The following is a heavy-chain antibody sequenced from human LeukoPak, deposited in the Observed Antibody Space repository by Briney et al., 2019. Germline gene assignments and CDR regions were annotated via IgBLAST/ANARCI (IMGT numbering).Heavy chain of an antibody. CDR1: GYTFTGYY. J-gene: IGHJ6*02. Sequence: ASVKVSCKASGYTFTGYYMHWVRQAPGQGLEWMGWINPNTGVTSYAQKFQGRVTLTRDTSIITAYMELTRLRSDDTAVYYCARDRTTVTTGYYGMDVWGQGTTVTVSS. D-gene: IGHD4-17*01. CDR3: ARDRTTVTTGYYGMDV. V-gene: IGHV1-2*02. CDR2: INPNTGVT.